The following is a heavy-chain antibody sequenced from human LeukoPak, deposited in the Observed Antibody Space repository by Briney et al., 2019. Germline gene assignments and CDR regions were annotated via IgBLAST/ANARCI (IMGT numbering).Heavy chain of an antibody. Sequence: GGSLRLSCAASGFTFSGSAMHWVRQASGKGLEWVGRIRSKANSYATAYAASVKGRFTISRDDSKNTAYLRMNSLKTEDTAVYYCTRPGSGGDYQYYFDYWGQGTLVTVSS. V-gene: IGHV3-73*01. D-gene: IGHD2-21*02. CDR2: IRSKANSYAT. CDR3: TRPGSGGDYQYYFDY. J-gene: IGHJ4*02. CDR1: GFTFSGSA.